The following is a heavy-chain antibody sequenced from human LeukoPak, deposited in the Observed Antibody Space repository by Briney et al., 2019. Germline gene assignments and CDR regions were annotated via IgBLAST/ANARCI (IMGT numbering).Heavy chain of an antibody. CDR1: GFTFSSYN. CDR3: ARANLDSCFDP. CDR2: ISSSATYI. J-gene: IGHJ5*02. Sequence: GGSLRLSCAASGFTFSSYNMIWVRQAPGKGLEWVSSISSSATYIYYTDSLKGRFTISRDNAKNSLYLQMNSLRAEDTAVYYCARANLDSCFDPWGQGTLVTVSS. V-gene: IGHV3-21*06.